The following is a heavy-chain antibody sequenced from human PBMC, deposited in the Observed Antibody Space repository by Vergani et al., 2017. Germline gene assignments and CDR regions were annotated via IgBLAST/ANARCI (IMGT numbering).Heavy chain of an antibody. CDR1: GFTFDDYA. CDR3: AKTPVMITFGGVIVH. J-gene: IGHJ5*02. Sequence: EVQLVESGGGLVQPGRSLRLSCAASGFTFDDYAMHWVRQAPGKGLEWVSGISWNSGSIGYADSVKGRFTISRDNAKNSLYLQMNSLRAEDTAVYYCAKTPVMITFGGVIVHWGQGTLVTVSS. D-gene: IGHD3-16*01. CDR2: ISWNSGSI. V-gene: IGHV3-9*01.